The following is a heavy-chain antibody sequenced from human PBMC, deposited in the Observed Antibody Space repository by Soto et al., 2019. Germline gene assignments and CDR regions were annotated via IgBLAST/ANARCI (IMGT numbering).Heavy chain of an antibody. CDR1: GASISHGDYY. V-gene: IGHV4-30-4*01. D-gene: IGHD3-22*01. J-gene: IGHJ4*02. CDR2: IAYSGKT. CDR3: ARLGGYVSVGYYYLWDS. Sequence: QVQLQESGPGLVKPAQTLSLTCTVSGASISHGDYYWSWIRQPPGKGLEWIGHIAYSGKTSYNASLQSRVSITKDTSQNHVSLRLSSLTDADTAVYYCARLGGYVSVGYYYLWDSWGQGTLVTVSS.